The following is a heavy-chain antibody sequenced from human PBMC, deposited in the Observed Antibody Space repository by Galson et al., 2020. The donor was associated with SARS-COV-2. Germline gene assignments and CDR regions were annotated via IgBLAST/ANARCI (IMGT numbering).Heavy chain of an antibody. CDR3: ARGVVGAVYYYYGMDV. D-gene: IGHD1-26*01. CDR1: GFTFSDYY. V-gene: IGHV3-11*01. J-gene: IGHJ6*02. CDR2: ISSSGSTI. Sequence: NSGGSLRLSCAASGFTFSDYYMSWIRQAPGKGLEWVSYISSSGSTIYYADSVKGRFTISRDNAKNSLYLQMNSLRAEDTAVYYCARGVVGAVYYYYGMDVWGQGTTVTVSS.